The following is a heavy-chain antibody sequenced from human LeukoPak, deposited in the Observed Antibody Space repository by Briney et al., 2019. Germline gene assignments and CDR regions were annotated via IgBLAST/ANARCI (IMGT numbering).Heavy chain of an antibody. V-gene: IGHV4-59*01. CDR2: IYYSGST. D-gene: IGHD6-6*01. Sequence: SETLSLTCTVSGGSISSYYWSWIRQPPGKGLEWIGYIYYSGSTNYNPSLKSRVTISVDTSKNQFSLKLSSVTAADTAVYYCARRHVEYSSSSDPYYFDYWGQGTLVTVSS. CDR3: ARRHVEYSSSSDPYYFDY. CDR1: GGSISSYY. J-gene: IGHJ4*02.